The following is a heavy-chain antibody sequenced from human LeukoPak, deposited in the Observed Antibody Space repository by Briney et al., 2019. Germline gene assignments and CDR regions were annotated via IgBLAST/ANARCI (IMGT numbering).Heavy chain of an antibody. V-gene: IGHV3-9*01. J-gene: IGHJ4*02. CDR2: ISWNSGSI. D-gene: IGHD1-26*01. CDR1: GFTFDDYA. Sequence: PGGSLRHSCAASGFTFDDYAMHWVRQAPGKGLEWVSGISWNSGSIGYADSVKGRFTISRDNAKNSLYLQMNSLRAEDTALYYCAKDKEAGATYFDYWGQGTLVTVSS. CDR3: AKDKEAGATYFDY.